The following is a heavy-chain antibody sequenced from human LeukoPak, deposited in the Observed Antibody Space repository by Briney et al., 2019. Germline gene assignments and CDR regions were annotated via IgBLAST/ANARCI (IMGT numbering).Heavy chain of an antibody. CDR3: ARDRPLDADDYYGFYYFDY. V-gene: IGHV1-2*02. D-gene: IGHD3-10*01. J-gene: IGHJ4*02. CDR1: GYTFTGYY. Sequence: GASVKVSCKASGYTFTGYYMHWVRQAPGQGLEWMWLINPNSGGTNHAKKFQGRVTMTRDTSISTAYMELSRLRSDDTAVYYCARDRPLDADDYYGFYYFDYWGQGTLVTVSS. CDR2: INPNSGGT.